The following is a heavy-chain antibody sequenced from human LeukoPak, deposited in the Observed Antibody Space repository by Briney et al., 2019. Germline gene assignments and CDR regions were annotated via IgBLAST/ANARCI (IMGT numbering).Heavy chain of an antibody. Sequence: ASVKVSCKASGYAFTGYYMHWVRQAPGQGLEWMGIINPDSGGTNYAQSFQGRVTMTRDTSTSTVYMELSSLRSEDTAVYYCARDLQARVALYSPDFWGQGTLVTVSS. CDR2: INPDSGGT. J-gene: IGHJ4*02. D-gene: IGHD2-21*01. CDR1: GYAFTGYY. V-gene: IGHV1-46*01. CDR3: ARDLQARVALYSPDF.